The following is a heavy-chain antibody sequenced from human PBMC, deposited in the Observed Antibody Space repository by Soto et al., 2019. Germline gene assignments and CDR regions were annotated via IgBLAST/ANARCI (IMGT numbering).Heavy chain of an antibody. CDR1: GFTFSSYA. D-gene: IGHD3-16*01. CDR3: AKLYDYVWGSYLGAFDV. J-gene: IGHJ3*01. CDR2: IGSGGDGT. V-gene: IGHV3-23*01. Sequence: GSLRLSCAASGFTFSSYAMSWVRQAPGEGLEWVSSIGSGGDGTYYADSVKGRFTISRDNSKNILYMQMNSRRAEDTAVYYCAKLYDYVWGSYLGAFDVWGQGTMVTVSS.